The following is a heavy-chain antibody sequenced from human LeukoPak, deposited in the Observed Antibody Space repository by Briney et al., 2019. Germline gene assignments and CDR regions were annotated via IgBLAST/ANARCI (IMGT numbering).Heavy chain of an antibody. CDR3: ARGRKIPDYSSGWYHNFYYYYMDV. CDR2: IGTAGDT. Sequence: GSLRLSCAASGFTFSSYDMHWVRQATGKGLEWVSAIGTAGDTYYPGSVKGRFTISRENAKNSLYLQMNSLRAEDTALYYCARGRKIPDYSSGWYHNFYYYYMDVWGKGTTVTISS. CDR1: GFTFSSYD. D-gene: IGHD6-19*01. V-gene: IGHV3-13*01. J-gene: IGHJ6*03.